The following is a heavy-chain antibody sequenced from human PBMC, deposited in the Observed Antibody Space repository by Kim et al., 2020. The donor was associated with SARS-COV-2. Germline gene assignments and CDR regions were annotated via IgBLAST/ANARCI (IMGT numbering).Heavy chain of an antibody. CDR2: IKHSGST. CDR1: GGSFSGYY. Sequence: SETLSLTCAVYGGSFSGYYWSWIRQPPGKGLEWIGEIKHSGSTNYNPSLKSRVTISVDTSKNQFSLKLSSVTAADTAVYYCARLARAAGQYYFDYWGQGTLVTVSS. V-gene: IGHV4-34*01. D-gene: IGHD6-13*01. CDR3: ARLARAAGQYYFDY. J-gene: IGHJ4*02.